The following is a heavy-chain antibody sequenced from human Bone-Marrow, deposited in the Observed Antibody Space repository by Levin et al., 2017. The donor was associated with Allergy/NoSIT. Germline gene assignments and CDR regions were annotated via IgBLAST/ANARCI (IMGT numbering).Heavy chain of an antibody. Sequence: EASVKVSCKASGYTFTHYPMNWVRQAPGQGLEWMGWINTNTGNPSYVQAFTGRFVFSLDTSVSTAYLQISSLEPEDTAIYYCARDRVTETRGSGNYRPLAYWGQGTLVTVSS. CDR1: GYTFTHYP. J-gene: IGHJ4*02. CDR2: INTNTGNP. D-gene: IGHD3-22*01. V-gene: IGHV7-4-1*02. CDR3: ARDRVTETRGSGNYRPLAY.